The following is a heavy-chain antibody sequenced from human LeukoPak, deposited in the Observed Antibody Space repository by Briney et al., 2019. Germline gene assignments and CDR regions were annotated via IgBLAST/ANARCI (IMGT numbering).Heavy chain of an antibody. D-gene: IGHD1-14*01. V-gene: IGHV3-66*01. CDR2: IYSGGST. CDR3: ARVTPYRAFDI. CDR1: GFTVSSNY. J-gene: IGHJ3*02. Sequence: GGSLRLSCAASGFTVSSNYMSWVRQAPGKGLEWVSVIYSGGSTYYADSVKGRFTISRDNSKNTLYLQTNSLRAEDTAVYYCARVTPYRAFDIWGQGTMVTVSS.